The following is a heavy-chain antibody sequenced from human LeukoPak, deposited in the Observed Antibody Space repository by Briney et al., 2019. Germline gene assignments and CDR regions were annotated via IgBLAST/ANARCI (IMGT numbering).Heavy chain of an antibody. CDR3: ARDHGKDYYDSSGYGT. Sequence: SETLSLTCTVSGFSISSGYYWGWIRQPPGKGLEWIGSISHRGSANYNPSLKSRVTISLDTSKNQFSLRLSSVTAADTAVYYCARDHGKDYYDSSGYGTWGQGTLVTVSS. CDR1: GFSISSGYY. CDR2: ISHRGSA. V-gene: IGHV4-38-2*02. J-gene: IGHJ4*02. D-gene: IGHD3-22*01.